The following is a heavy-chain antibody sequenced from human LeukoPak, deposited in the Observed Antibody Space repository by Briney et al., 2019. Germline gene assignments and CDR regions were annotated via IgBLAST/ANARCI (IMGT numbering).Heavy chain of an antibody. D-gene: IGHD3-3*01. Sequence: GGSLRLSCAASGFTFSSYGMHWVRQAPGKGLEWVAFIRYDGSNKYYADSVKGRFTISRDNSKNTLYLQMNSLRAEDTAVYYCARYPFWSGYNWFDPWGQGTLVTVSS. V-gene: IGHV3-30*02. CDR1: GFTFSSYG. CDR2: IRYDGSNK. CDR3: ARYPFWSGYNWFDP. J-gene: IGHJ5*02.